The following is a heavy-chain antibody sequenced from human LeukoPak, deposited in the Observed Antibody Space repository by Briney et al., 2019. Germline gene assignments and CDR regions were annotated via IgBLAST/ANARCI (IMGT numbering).Heavy chain of an antibody. CDR2: IYYTGSA. CDR1: DGSISGYS. Sequence: SETLSLTCTVSDGSISGYSWSWIRQPPGKGLECIGYIYYTGSANYNPSLKSRITISIDTSKNQYSLKLSSVTAADTAVYYCARQDGYKLDYWSQGTLVTVSS. J-gene: IGHJ4*02. V-gene: IGHV4-59*01. CDR3: ARQDGYKLDY. D-gene: IGHD5-24*01.